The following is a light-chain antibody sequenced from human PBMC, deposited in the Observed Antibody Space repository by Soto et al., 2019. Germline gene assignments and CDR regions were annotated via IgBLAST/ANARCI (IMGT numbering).Light chain of an antibody. V-gene: IGKV1-27*01. CDR2: AAS. J-gene: IGKJ1*01. Sequence: DIQMTQSPSSLSASVGDRVTITCRASQGIRNYLAWYQQKPGKVPKVLIYAASTLQSGVLSRFSGSGSGTDFTLTISSLQPEDVATYYCQKYNSALRTFGQGTKVEIK. CDR1: QGIRNY. CDR3: QKYNSALRT.